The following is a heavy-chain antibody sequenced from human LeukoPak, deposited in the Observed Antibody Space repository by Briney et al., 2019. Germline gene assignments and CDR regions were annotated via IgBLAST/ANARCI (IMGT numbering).Heavy chain of an antibody. CDR3: ARDLDY. CDR1: GGPISSSSFY. Sequence: SETLSLTCTVSGGPISSSSFYWGWIRQPPGKGLEWIGSMFYSGSTYYNPSLKSRVTISVDTSKNQFSLKLSSVTAADTAVYYCARDLDYWGQGTLVTVSS. CDR2: MFYSGST. J-gene: IGHJ4*02. V-gene: IGHV4-39*07.